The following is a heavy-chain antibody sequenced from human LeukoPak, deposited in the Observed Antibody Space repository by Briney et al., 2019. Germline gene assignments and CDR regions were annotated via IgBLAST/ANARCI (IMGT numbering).Heavy chain of an antibody. CDR1: GGSISSSY. J-gene: IGHJ4*02. Sequence: SETLSLTCTVSGGSISSSYWSWIRQPPGKGLEWIGYIYYSGSTNYNPSLKSRVTISVDTSKNQFSLKLSSVTAADTAVYYCARDLGSSFDYWGQGTLVTVSS. V-gene: IGHV4-59*01. CDR2: IYYSGST. D-gene: IGHD2/OR15-2a*01. CDR3: ARDLGSSFDY.